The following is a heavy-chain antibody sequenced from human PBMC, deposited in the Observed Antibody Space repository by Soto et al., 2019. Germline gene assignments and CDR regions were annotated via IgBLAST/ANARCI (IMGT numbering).Heavy chain of an antibody. V-gene: IGHV1-24*01. CDR1: GYTLTELS. CDR2: FDPEDGET. Sequence: QVQLVQSGAEVKKPGASVKVSCKVSGYTLTELSLHWVRQAPGIGLEWMGGFDPEDGETIYAQKFQGRVTMTEDTSTDTAYMELSSLRFEDTAVYYCATPWEPKKGAYYGMDVWGQGTTVTVSS. J-gene: IGHJ6*02. CDR3: ATPWEPKKGAYYGMDV. D-gene: IGHD1-26*01.